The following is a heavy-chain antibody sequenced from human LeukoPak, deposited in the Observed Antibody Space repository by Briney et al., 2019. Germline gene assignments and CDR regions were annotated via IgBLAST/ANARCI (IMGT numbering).Heavy chain of an antibody. CDR3: ARDRAAMVYSYYGMDV. Sequence: SVKVSCKASGGTFSSYAISWVRQAPGQGLEWMGGIIPIFATANYAQKFQGRVTITADESTSTAYMELSSLGSEDTAVYYCARDRAAMVYSYYGMDVWGQGTTVTVSS. J-gene: IGHJ6*02. CDR2: IIPIFATA. CDR1: GGTFSSYA. V-gene: IGHV1-69*13. D-gene: IGHD5-18*01.